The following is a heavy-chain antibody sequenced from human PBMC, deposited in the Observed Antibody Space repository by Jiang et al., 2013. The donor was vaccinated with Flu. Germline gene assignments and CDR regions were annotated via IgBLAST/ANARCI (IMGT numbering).Heavy chain of an antibody. J-gene: IGHJ4*02. Sequence: LLKPSETLSLTCTVSGGSISSYYWSWIRQPPGRGLEWIGYIYYSGSTNYNPSLKSRVTISVDTSKNQFSLKLSSVTAADTAVYFCARLYCSNAVCYWAHDYWGQGTLVTVSS. CDR1: GGSISSYY. CDR3: ARLYCSNAVCYWAHDY. CDR2: IYYSGST. D-gene: IGHD2-8*01. V-gene: IGHV4-59*08.